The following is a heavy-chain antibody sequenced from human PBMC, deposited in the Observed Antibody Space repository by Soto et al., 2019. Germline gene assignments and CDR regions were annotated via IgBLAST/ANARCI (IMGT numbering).Heavy chain of an antibody. CDR1: GFTFSIYW. Sequence: EVQLVESGGGLVQPGGSLRLSCAASGFTFSIYWMHWVRQAPGKGLVWVSRMNMDGSRTSYADFAKGRFTISRDDAKRTVYLQMSNLSAEDTAVYYCVRGAGDRYDGHGYLGRPWGAGPLVTVSS. J-gene: IGHJ5*02. CDR2: MNMDGSRT. CDR3: VRGAGDRYDGHGYLGRP. D-gene: IGHD2-21*01. V-gene: IGHV3-74*01.